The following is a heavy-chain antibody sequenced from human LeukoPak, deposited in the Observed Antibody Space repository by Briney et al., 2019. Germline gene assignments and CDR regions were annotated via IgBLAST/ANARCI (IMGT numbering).Heavy chain of an antibody. CDR3: ARHTDIAPLSSLKY. Sequence: PGGSLRLSCAASTFSFSDAWMTWVRQAPGKGLEWVSSISSSSSYICYADSVKGRFTISRDNAKNSLYLQMNSLRAEDTAVYYCARHTDIAPLSSLKYWGQGTLVTVSS. CDR1: TFSFSDAW. V-gene: IGHV3-21*01. CDR2: ISSSSSYI. J-gene: IGHJ4*02. D-gene: IGHD6-13*01.